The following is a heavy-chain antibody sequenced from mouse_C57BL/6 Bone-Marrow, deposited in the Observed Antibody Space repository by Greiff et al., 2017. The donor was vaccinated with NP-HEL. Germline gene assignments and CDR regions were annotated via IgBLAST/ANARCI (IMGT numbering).Heavy chain of an antibody. CDR3: ARSSFWYFDV. J-gene: IGHJ1*03. Sequence: QVQLQQSGAELARPGASVKLSCKASGHTFTSYGISWVKQRTGQGLEWIGEIYPRSGNTYYNEKFKGKATLTADKSSSTAYMELRSLTSEDSAVYFCARSSFWYFDVWGTGTTVTVSS. CDR2: IYPRSGNT. CDR1: GHTFTSYG. D-gene: IGHD1-1*01. V-gene: IGHV1-81*01.